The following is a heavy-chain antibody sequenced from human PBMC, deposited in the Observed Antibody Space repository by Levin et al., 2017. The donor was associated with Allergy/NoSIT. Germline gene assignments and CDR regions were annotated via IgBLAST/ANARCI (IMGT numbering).Heavy chain of an antibody. J-gene: IGHJ4*02. CDR2: ISWNSGTT. CDR3: AKADYYPYYIEY. D-gene: IGHD3-22*01. CDR1: GFTFGDYA. Sequence: GGSLRLSCTGSGFTFGDYAMHWVRQAPGKGLEWVSSISWNSGTTGYVDSVKGRFAISRDNVKNSMFLQMNSLRAEDTAFYYCAKADYYPYYIEYWGQGTLVAVSS. V-gene: IGHV3-9*01.